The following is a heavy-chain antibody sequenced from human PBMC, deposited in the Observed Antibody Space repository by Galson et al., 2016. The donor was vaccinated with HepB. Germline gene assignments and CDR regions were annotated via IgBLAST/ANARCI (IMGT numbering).Heavy chain of an antibody. V-gene: IGHV3-74*01. CDR2: INGDGTST. J-gene: IGHJ3*02. CDR1: GFTFSNYW. CDR3: TRGVDLAAAGPRGSFNM. Sequence: SLRLSCAASGFTFSNYWMHWVRQGPGKGLGWVARINGDGTSTSYADFEEGRFTISRDHAKNTLYLQMNSLRAEDTAVYYCTRGVDLAAAGPRGSFNMWGQGTMVTVSS. D-gene: IGHD6-13*01.